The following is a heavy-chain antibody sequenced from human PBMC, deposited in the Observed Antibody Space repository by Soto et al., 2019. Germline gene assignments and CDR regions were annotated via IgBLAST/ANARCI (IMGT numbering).Heavy chain of an antibody. D-gene: IGHD6-19*01. CDR3: VRVSSGRAIFDS. CDR2: TSAYMVT. J-gene: IGHJ4*02. Sequence: QVQLVQSGGEVKKPGASVKVSCRASGYTFTSYGISWVRQAPGQGLEWLGWTSAYMVTNYAQKFQGRVTMTTDTSTSTAYMELRSLRFDDTAVYYCVRVSSGRAIFDSWGQGTLVTVSS. CDR1: GYTFTSYG. V-gene: IGHV1-18*01.